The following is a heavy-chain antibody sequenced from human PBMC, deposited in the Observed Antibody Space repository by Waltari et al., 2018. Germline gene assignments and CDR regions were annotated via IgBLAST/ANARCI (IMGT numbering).Heavy chain of an antibody. CDR3: ARGSRITMVRGVIITHAFDI. V-gene: IGHV4-34*01. J-gene: IGHJ3*02. CDR2: INHSGST. D-gene: IGHD3-10*01. Sequence: QVQLQQWGAGLLKPSETLSLTCAVYGGSFSGYYWTWIRQPPGKGREWIGEINHSGSTNYNPSLKSRVTISVDTSKNQFSLKLSSVTAADTAVYYCARGSRITMVRGVIITHAFDIWGQGTMVTVSS. CDR1: GGSFSGYY.